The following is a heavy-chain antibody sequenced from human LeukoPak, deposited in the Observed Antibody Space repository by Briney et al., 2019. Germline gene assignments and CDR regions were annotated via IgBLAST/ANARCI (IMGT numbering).Heavy chain of an antibody. CDR1: GGSISSSSYY. CDR3: ARGVTMIVVVIHDWYFDL. J-gene: IGHJ2*01. CDR2: IYYTRST. V-gene: IGHV4-39*01. Sequence: SETLSLTCTVSGGSISSSSYYWGWIRQPPGKGLEWIGSIYYTRSTYYNPSLKSRVTISVDTSKNQFSLKLTSVTAADTAVYYCARGVTMIVVVIHDWYFDLWGRGTPVTVSS. D-gene: IGHD3-22*01.